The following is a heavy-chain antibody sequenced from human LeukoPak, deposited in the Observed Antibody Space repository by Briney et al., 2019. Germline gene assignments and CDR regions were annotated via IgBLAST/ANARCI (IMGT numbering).Heavy chain of an antibody. CDR1: GGSISSSSYY. CDR3: ARGVTMIVVVIHDWYFDL. J-gene: IGHJ2*01. CDR2: IYYTRST. V-gene: IGHV4-39*01. Sequence: SETLSLTCTVSGGSISSSSYYWGWIRQPPGKGLEWIGSIYYTRSTYYNPSLKSRVTISVDTSKNQFSLKLTSVTAADTAVYYCARGVTMIVVVIHDWYFDLWGRGTPVTVSS. D-gene: IGHD3-22*01.